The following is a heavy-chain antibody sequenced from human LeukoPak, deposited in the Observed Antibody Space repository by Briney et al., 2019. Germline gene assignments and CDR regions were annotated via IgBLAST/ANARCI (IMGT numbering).Heavy chain of an antibody. J-gene: IGHJ6*03. Sequence: SETLSLTCTVSGGSISNSSFFWGYIRQSPGKGLEWIGSIYYTGSTYYNPSLTSRVAIFADTSKNQFSLKLSSVTAADTAVYFCAGDSSTSLYYYYYYMDVWAKGPRSPSP. CDR3: AGDSSTSLYYYYYYMDV. CDR1: GGSISNSSFF. D-gene: IGHD2-2*01. CDR2: IYYTGST. V-gene: IGHV4-39*02.